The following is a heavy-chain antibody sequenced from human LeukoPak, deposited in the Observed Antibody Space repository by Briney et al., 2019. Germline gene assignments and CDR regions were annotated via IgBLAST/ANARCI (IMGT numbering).Heavy chain of an antibody. CDR1: GGSISSYY. CDR2: IYYSGST. D-gene: IGHD6-19*01. J-gene: IGHJ4*02. Sequence: SETLSLTCTVSGGSISSYYWSWIRQPPGKGLEWIGYIYYSGSTNYNPSLKSRVTISVDTSKNQFSLKLSSVTAADTAVYYCARAPAVAGHFDYWGQGTLVTVFS. V-gene: IGHV4-59*01. CDR3: ARAPAVAGHFDY.